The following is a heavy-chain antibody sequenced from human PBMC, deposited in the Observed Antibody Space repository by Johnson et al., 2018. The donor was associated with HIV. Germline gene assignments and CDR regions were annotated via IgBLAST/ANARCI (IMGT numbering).Heavy chain of an antibody. CDR3: ARAMGGEAFDI. CDR1: GFTFDDYG. Sequence: EVLLLESGGGVVRPGGSLRLSCAASGFTFDDYGMTWVRQAPGKGLEWVSGINWNGGSTAYADSVKGRFTISRDNAKSSLYLQMNSLRAEDTALYYCARAMGGEAFDIWGQGTMVTVSS. D-gene: IGHD3-16*01. CDR2: INWNGGST. V-gene: IGHV3-20*04. J-gene: IGHJ3*02.